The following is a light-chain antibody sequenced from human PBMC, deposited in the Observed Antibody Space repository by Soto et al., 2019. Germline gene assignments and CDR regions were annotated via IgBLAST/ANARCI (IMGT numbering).Light chain of an antibody. Sequence: EIVLTQSPGTLSLSPXXRATLSCRASQSVRSHLAWYQQXXXQVPSLLIFGASTRATGVPARFSGSESGTEFTLTISSLQSEDVAFYFCQQYNDWPRTFGGGTKVDVK. CDR1: QSVRSH. V-gene: IGKV3-15*01. CDR3: QQYNDWPRT. J-gene: IGKJ4*01. CDR2: GAS.